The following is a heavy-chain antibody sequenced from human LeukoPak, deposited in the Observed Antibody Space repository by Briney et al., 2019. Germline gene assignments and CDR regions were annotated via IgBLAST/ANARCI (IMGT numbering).Heavy chain of an antibody. CDR2: IRSNAYGGTT. CDR3: TGTYYDFWSGINWFDP. J-gene: IGHJ5*02. Sequence: GGSLRLSCTASGFTFGDYAMSWVRQAPGKGLEWVGFIRSNAYGGTTEYAASVKGRFTISRDDSKSIAYLQMNSLKTEDTAVYYCTGTYYDFWSGINWFDPWGQGTLVTVSS. CDR1: GFTFGDYA. D-gene: IGHD3-3*01. V-gene: IGHV3-49*04.